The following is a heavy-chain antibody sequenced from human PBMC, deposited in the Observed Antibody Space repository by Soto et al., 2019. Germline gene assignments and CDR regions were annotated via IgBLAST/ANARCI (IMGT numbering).Heavy chain of an antibody. V-gene: IGHV3-33*01. D-gene: IGHD4-17*01. CDR2: IWYDGSNK. J-gene: IGHJ3*02. CDR1: GFTFSSYG. Sequence: GGSLRLSCAASGFTFSSYGMHWVRQAPGKGLEWVAVIWYDGSNKYYADSVKGRFTISRDNSKNTLYLQMNSLRAEDTAVYYCARDGCYGDCDDAFDIWGQGTMVTVSS. CDR3: ARDGCYGDCDDAFDI.